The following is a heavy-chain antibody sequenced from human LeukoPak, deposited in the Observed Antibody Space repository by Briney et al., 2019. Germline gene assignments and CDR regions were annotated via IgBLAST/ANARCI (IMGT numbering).Heavy chain of an antibody. Sequence: GASVKVSCNASGYTFTGYYMDWVRQAPGQGLEWMGWINPNSGGTNYAQRFQGRVTMTRDTSISTAYMELSRLQSDDAAVYYCARSFSDSSGYRISAFDLWGQGTMVTVSS. CDR1: GYTFTGYY. CDR2: INPNSGGT. V-gene: IGHV1-2*02. D-gene: IGHD3-22*01. J-gene: IGHJ3*01. CDR3: ARSFSDSSGYRISAFDL.